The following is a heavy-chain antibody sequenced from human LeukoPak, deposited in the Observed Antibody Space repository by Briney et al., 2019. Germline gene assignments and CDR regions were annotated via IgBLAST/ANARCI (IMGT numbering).Heavy chain of an antibody. J-gene: IGHJ4*02. CDR1: GGSFSGYY. Sequence: SETLSLTCAVYGGSFSGYYWSWLRQPPGKGLEWIGEINHSGSTNYNPSLKSRVTISVDTSKNQFSLKLSSVTAADTAVYYCARALPRNYGGNSGKGGDYWGQGTLVTVSS. D-gene: IGHD4-23*01. V-gene: IGHV4-34*01. CDR3: ARALPRNYGGNSGKGGDY. CDR2: INHSGST.